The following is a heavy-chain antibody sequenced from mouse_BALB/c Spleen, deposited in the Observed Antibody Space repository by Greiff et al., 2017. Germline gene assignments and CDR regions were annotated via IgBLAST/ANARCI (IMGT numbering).Heavy chain of an antibody. Sequence: VKLQQSGPGLVQPSQSLSITCTVSGFSLTSYGVHWVRQSPGKGLEWLGVIWSGGSTDYNAAFISRLSISKDNSKSQVFFKMNSLQANDTAIYYCAAPFGSSYSAWFAYWGQGTLVTVSA. CDR3: AAPFGSSYSAWFAY. J-gene: IGHJ3*01. D-gene: IGHD1-1*01. CDR1: GFSLTSYG. V-gene: IGHV2-2*02. CDR2: IWSGGST.